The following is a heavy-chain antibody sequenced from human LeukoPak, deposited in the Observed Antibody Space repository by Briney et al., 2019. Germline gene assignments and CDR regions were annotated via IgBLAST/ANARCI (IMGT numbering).Heavy chain of an antibody. CDR1: GGTFRSNS. J-gene: IGHJ1*01. V-gene: IGHV1-69*06. CDR2: ITPIFGTT. D-gene: IGHD6-19*01. Sequence: GASVKVSCKASGGTFRSNSISWVRQAPGQGLEWMGGITPIFGTTNYAQKFQDRATITAEKSTNTGYMELSSLRSEDTAVYYCTVGSGWGPEYFHHWGQGTLVIVSS. CDR3: TVGSGWGPEYFHH.